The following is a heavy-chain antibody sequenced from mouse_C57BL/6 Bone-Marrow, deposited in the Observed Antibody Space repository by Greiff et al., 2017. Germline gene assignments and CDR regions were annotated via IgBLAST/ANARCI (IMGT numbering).Heavy chain of an antibody. D-gene: IGHD2-2*01. CDR3: ARYDDYGSGDY. V-gene: IGHV1-19*01. CDR2: INPYNGGT. J-gene: IGHJ2*01. CDR1: GYTFTDYY. Sequence: VHVKQSGPVLVKPGASVKMSCKASGYTFTDYYMNWVKQSHGKSLEWIGVINPYNGGTSYNQKFKGKATLTVDKSSSTAYMELNSLTSEDSAVYYCARYDDYGSGDYWGQGTTLTVSS.